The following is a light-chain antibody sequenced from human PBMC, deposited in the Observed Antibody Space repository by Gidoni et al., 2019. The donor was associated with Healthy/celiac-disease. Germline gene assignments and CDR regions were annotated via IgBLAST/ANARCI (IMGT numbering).Light chain of an antibody. V-gene: IGLV3-1*01. Sequence: SYELTQPPSVSVSPGQTASITCSGEKLGDKYACWYQQKPGQSPVLVIYQDSKRPSGIPERFSGSNSGNTATLTISGTQAMDEADYYCQAWDSSILVFGGGTKLTVL. J-gene: IGLJ2*01. CDR3: QAWDSSILV. CDR2: QDS. CDR1: KLGDKY.